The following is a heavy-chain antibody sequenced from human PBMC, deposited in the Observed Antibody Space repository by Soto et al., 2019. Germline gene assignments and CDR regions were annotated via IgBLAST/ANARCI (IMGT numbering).Heavy chain of an antibody. J-gene: IGHJ4*02. CDR3: TRSPPIGFAY. D-gene: IGHD3-10*01. CDR1: GFTFCSYD. CDR2: ISSSSYYI. Sequence: EVQVVESGGGLVKPGGSLRLSCAASGFTFCSYDMNWVRQAPGKGLEWVSSISSSSYYIYYADSVRGRFTISRDNAKHSPYLKLNNLRAEDTAVYYCTRSPPIGFAYWGQGTLVAVSS. V-gene: IGHV3-21*01.